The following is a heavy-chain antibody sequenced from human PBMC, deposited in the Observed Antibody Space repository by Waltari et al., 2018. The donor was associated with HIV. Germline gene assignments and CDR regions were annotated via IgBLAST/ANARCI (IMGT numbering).Heavy chain of an antibody. J-gene: IGHJ4*01. CDR1: TGYITQNSY. CDR3: ATLKTVTGTVDD. CDR2: VYSTGIS. Sequence: QLHLQESGPPLVKPSETLSLTCTVSTGYITQNSYWGWVRQSPGTGLEWIGTVYSTGISHSTPSLKSRLTLSVDSSRNQFSLTLASVTAADTAVYFCATLKTVTGTVDDWGQGILVTVS. V-gene: IGHV4-39*01. D-gene: IGHD4-17*01.